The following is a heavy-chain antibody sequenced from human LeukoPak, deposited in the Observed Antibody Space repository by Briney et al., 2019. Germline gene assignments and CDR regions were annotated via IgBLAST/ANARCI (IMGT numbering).Heavy chain of an antibody. D-gene: IGHD2-2*03. CDR1: GFTFSTYG. CDR3: ATYLGYCTSSNCPYFYMDV. CDR2: VWYDESLK. V-gene: IGHV3-33*01. J-gene: IGHJ6*03. Sequence: GGSLRLSCAASGFTFSTYGMHWVRHAPGKGLEWVAVVWYDESLKYYADSVKGRFTISRDNSKNTLFLQLNSLRAEDTAVYYCATYLGYCTSSNCPYFYMDVWGAGTTVIVSS.